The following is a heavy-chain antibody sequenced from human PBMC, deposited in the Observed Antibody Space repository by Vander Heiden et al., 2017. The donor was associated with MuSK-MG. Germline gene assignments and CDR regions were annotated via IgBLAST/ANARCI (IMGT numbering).Heavy chain of an antibody. CDR2: IIPILGIA. Sequence: QVQLVQSGAEVKKPGSSVKVSCKASGGTFSSYAISWVRQAPGQGLEWMGGIIPILGIANYAQKFQGRVTITADESTSTAYMELRSMRSEDTAVYYCAKTGEYSSPWDYWGQGTLVTVYS. CDR1: GGTFSSYA. D-gene: IGHD6-6*01. V-gene: IGHV1-69*04. CDR3: AKTGEYSSPWDY. J-gene: IGHJ4*02.